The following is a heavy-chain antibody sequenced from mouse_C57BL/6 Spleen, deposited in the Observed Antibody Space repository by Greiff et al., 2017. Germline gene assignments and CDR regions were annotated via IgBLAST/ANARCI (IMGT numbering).Heavy chain of an antibody. CDR1: GFTFSSYG. V-gene: IGHV5-6*01. CDR2: ISSGGSYT. CDR3: ARQSSYDGPYWYFDV. Sequence: EVKLVESGGDLVKPGGSLKLSCAASGFTFSSYGMSWVRQTPDKRLEWVATISSGGSYTYYPDSVKGRFTISRDNAKNTLYLQMSSLKSEDTAMYYCARQSSYDGPYWYFDVWGTGTTVTVSS. D-gene: IGHD2-3*01. J-gene: IGHJ1*03.